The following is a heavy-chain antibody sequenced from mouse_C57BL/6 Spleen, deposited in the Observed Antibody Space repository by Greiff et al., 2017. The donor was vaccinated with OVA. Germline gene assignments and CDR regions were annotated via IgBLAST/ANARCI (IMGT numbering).Heavy chain of an antibody. CDR1: GHSFTSYY. V-gene: IGHV1-66*01. CDR2: IYPGSGNT. D-gene: IGHD1-1*01. Sequence: LVESGPELVKPGASVKISCKASGHSFTSYYIHWVKQRPGQGLVWIGWIYPGSGNTTYYEKFKGKATLSADTSSCTAYLLLSSLTSADAAADYWARALYGAPGLAYWGQGTLVTVSA. CDR3: ARALYGAPGLAY. J-gene: IGHJ3*01.